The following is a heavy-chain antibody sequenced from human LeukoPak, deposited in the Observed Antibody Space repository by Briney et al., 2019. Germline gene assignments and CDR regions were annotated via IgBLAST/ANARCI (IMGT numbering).Heavy chain of an antibody. CDR1: GYTFTSYG. J-gene: IGHJ5*02. V-gene: IGHV1-18*01. CDR3: ARGAPYSSSWYLFDP. Sequence: ASVKVSCKASGYTFTSYGISWVRQAPGQGLEWMGWISAYNGNTNYAQKLQGRVTMTTDTSTSTAYMELRSLRSDDTAAYYCARGAPYSSSWYLFDPWGQGTLVTVSS. CDR2: ISAYNGNT. D-gene: IGHD6-13*01.